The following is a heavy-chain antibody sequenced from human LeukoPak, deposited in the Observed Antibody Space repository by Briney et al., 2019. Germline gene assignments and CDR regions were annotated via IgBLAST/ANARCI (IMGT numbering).Heavy chain of an antibody. Sequence: PSETLSLTCTVSGGSIGSYYWNWIRQPAGKGLEWIGRIYTSESTNYNPSLKSRVTMSVDTSKNQFSLKLSSATAADTAVYYCARAKWFGELFLDYWGQGTLVTVSS. D-gene: IGHD3-10*01. CDR1: GGSIGSYY. CDR3: ARAKWFGELFLDY. J-gene: IGHJ4*02. V-gene: IGHV4-4*07. CDR2: IYTSEST.